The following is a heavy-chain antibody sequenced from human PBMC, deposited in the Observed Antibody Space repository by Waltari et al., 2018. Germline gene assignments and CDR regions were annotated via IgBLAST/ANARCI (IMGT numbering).Heavy chain of an antibody. CDR1: GFTFSSYS. CDR3: AREGIAARPTFYYYYYMDV. Sequence: EVQLVESGGGLVQPGGSLRLSCAASGFTFSSYSMNWVRQAPGKGLEWVSYISSSSSTIYYADSVKGRFTISRDNAKNSLYLQMNSLRAEDTAVYYCAREGIAARPTFYYYYYMDVWGKGTTVTVSS. J-gene: IGHJ6*03. CDR2: ISSSSSTI. D-gene: IGHD6-6*01. V-gene: IGHV3-48*04.